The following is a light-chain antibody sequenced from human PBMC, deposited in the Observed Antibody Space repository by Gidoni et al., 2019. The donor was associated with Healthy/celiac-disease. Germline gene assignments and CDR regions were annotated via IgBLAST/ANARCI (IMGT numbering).Light chain of an antibody. CDR1: QRVNRI. CDR2: GAS. CDR3: RQYNNWPDT. Sequence: ERTTLHWTARQRVNRIVAWVQEKPSQAPRVPIQGASNRGTGSPAKVNGRGSGAKFTLIISSLQSEDFAVYYCRQYNNWPDTFGQGTKVEIK. V-gene: IGKV3-15*01. J-gene: IGKJ1*01.